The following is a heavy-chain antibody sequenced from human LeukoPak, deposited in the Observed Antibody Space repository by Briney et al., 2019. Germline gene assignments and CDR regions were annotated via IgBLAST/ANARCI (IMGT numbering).Heavy chain of an antibody. J-gene: IGHJ4*02. V-gene: IGHV1-46*01. D-gene: IGHD3-3*01. CDR2: INPSGGST. CDR1: GHTFTSYY. CDR3: AREYYDFWSGPRPYYFDY. Sequence: ASVKVSCKASGHTFTSYYMHWVRQAPGQGLEWMGIINPSGGSTSYAQKFQGRVTMTRDTSTSTVYMELSSLRSEDTAVYYCAREYYDFWSGPRPYYFDYWGQGTLVTVSS.